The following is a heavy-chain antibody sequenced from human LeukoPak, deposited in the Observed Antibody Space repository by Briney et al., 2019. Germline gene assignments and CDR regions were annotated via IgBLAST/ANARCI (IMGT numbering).Heavy chain of an antibody. D-gene: IGHD3-3*01. CDR3: ARDQPKNDFWSGWTVSANWFDP. J-gene: IGHJ5*02. Sequence: GASVKVSCKASGGTFSSYAISWVRQAPGQGLEWMGRIIPILGIANYAQKFQGRVTITADKSTSTAYMELSSLRSEDTAVYYCARDQPKNDFWSGWTVSANWFDPWGQGTLVTVSS. CDR2: IIPILGIA. V-gene: IGHV1-69*04. CDR1: GGTFSSYA.